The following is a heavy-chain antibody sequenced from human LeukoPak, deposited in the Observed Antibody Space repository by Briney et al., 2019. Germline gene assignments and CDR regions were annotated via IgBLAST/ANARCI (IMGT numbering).Heavy chain of an antibody. J-gene: IGHJ4*02. D-gene: IGHD3-10*01. CDR1: GFTFDEYA. Sequence: GGSLRLSCAASGFTFDEYAMSWVRQAPGKGLEWVSGIDWNGGSTGYADSVKGRFTISRDNAKNSLYLQMNSLRAEDTALYYCARDQRYYYSSGSYYNGFELWGQGTLVTVSS. CDR3: ARDQRYYYSSGSYYNGFEL. CDR2: IDWNGGST. V-gene: IGHV3-20*04.